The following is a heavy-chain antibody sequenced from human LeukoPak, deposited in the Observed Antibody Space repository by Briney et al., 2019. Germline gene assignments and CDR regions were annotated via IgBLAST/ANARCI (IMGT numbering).Heavy chain of an antibody. CDR1: GYTFTSYG. Sequence: ASVKVSCRASGYTFTSYGISWVRQAPGQGLEWMGWISAYNGNTNYAQKLQGRVTMTTDTSTSTAYMELRSLRSDDTAVYYCARDRPANDPSSKRLWGGPFDYWGQGTLVTVSS. D-gene: IGHD5-18*01. J-gene: IGHJ4*02. CDR2: ISAYNGNT. CDR3: ARDRPANDPSSKRLWGGPFDY. V-gene: IGHV1-18*01.